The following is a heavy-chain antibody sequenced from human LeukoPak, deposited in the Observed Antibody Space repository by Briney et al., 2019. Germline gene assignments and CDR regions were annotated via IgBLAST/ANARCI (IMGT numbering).Heavy chain of an antibody. V-gene: IGHV3-23*01. J-gene: IGHJ4*02. CDR1: GFTFSSHW. CDR3: ASDVAVADPYYFDY. CDR2: ISGSGGST. Sequence: GGSLRLSCAASGFTFSSHWMSWVRQVPGKGLGWVSAISGSGGSTYYADSVKGRFTISRDNSKNTLYLQMNSLRAEDTAVYYCASDVAVADPYYFDYWGQGTLVTVSS. D-gene: IGHD6-19*01.